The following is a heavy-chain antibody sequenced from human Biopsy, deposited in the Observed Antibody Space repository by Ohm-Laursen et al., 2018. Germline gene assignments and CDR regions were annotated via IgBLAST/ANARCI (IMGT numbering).Heavy chain of an antibody. CDR1: GDSLSSGSFY. V-gene: IGHV4-61*01. D-gene: IGHD6-19*01. CDR2: IYDRGSTA. J-gene: IGHJ4*02. Sequence: SQTLSLTCTVSGDSLSSGSFYRTWIRQPPGQGLEYIGYIYDRGSTANYNPSLESRVTMSVDMPKNQFSLKLSSVTAADTAIYYCARGMRSSGWPYFDSWGQGTLVTVSS. CDR3: ARGMRSSGWPYFDS.